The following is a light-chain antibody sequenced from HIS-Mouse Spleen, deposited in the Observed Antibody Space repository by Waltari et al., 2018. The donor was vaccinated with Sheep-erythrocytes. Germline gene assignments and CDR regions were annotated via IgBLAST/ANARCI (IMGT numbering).Light chain of an antibody. CDR1: SSDVGGYNY. V-gene: IGLV2-14*01. CDR3: SSYTSSSRV. CDR2: EVS. Sequence: QSALTQPASVSGSPGQSFTISCTGTSSDVGGYNYVSWYQQHPGKAPKLMIYEVSNRPSGVSNRFSGSKSGNTASLTISGLQAEDEADYYCSSYTSSSRVFGGGTKLTVL. J-gene: IGLJ2*01.